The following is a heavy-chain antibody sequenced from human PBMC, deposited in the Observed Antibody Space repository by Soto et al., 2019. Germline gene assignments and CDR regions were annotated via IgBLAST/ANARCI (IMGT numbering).Heavy chain of an antibody. CDR1: GGSISSGGYA. J-gene: IGHJ5*02. D-gene: IGHD1-7*01. CDR2: IYHSGCT. Sequence: QMRLQESGSGLVKPSQTLSLTCAVSGGSISSGGYAWNWIRQPPGKGLEWIGYIYHSGCTSYNPSLKNRVTISVDKSKNQFSLTLSFVTAADTAVYYCARDSLTGNYFDPWGQGTLVTVSS. V-gene: IGHV4-30-2*01. CDR3: ARDSLTGNYFDP.